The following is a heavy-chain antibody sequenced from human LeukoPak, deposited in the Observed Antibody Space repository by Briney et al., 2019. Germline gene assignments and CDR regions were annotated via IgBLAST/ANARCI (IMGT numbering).Heavy chain of an antibody. V-gene: IGHV3-7*01. CDR1: GFSFSSYW. D-gene: IGHD6-19*01. Sequence: GGSLRLSCTASGFSFSSYWMSWVRQAPGKGLEWVANIKQDGSDKYYVDSAKGRFTISRDTAKNSLYLQMNSLRAEDSALYYCARASAVAGTRDYWGQGTLVTVSS. CDR3: ARASAVAGTRDY. CDR2: IKQDGSDK. J-gene: IGHJ4*02.